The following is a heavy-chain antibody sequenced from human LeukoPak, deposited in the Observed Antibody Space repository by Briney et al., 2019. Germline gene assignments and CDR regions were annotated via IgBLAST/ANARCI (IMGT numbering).Heavy chain of an antibody. CDR2: ISSNGGST. CDR3: ARDWGAGTVDY. Sequence: GGSLRLSCAASGFTFSSYAMHWVRQAPGKGLEYVSAISSNGGSTYYADSVKGRFTISRDNSKNTLYLQMDSLRAEDTAVYYCARDWGAGTVDYWGQGTLVTVSS. J-gene: IGHJ4*02. D-gene: IGHD6-13*01. V-gene: IGHV3-64*02. CDR1: GFTFSSYA.